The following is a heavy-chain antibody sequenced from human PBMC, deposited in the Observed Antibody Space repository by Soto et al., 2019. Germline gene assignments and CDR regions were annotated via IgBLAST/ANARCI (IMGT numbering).Heavy chain of an antibody. Sequence: QVQLQEAGPGLVRPSETLSLTCTVSGDSISSGDYYWSWIRQSPGKGLEWIGYIYYTGTTYYNPSLESRVTISIDTSTNDFSLKLTSVTAADTAVYYCARVLGTGGLWFDPWGQGTLVNVSS. CDR1: GDSISSGDYY. CDR2: IYYTGTT. CDR3: ARVLGTGGLWFDP. V-gene: IGHV4-30-4*08. D-gene: IGHD3-16*01. J-gene: IGHJ5*02.